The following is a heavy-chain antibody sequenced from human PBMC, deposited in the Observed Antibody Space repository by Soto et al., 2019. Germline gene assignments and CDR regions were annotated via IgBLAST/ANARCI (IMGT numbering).Heavy chain of an antibody. J-gene: IGHJ4*02. V-gene: IGHV4-39*01. CDR2: VYYSGNT. Sequence: SETLSLTCIVSGGSISNSNFYWGWIRQPPGKGLEYIGSVYYSGNTFYNPSLKSRVTISLDTSKNQFSVKLSSVTAADTALYYCARQRLELLYFHNWGQGVLFTSSS. CDR3: ARQRLELLYFHN. CDR1: GGSISNSNFY. D-gene: IGHD3-3*01.